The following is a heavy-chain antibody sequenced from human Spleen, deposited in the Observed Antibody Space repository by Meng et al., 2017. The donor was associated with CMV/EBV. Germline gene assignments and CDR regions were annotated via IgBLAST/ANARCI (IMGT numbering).Heavy chain of an antibody. CDR2: ISSSSSYI. CDR1: GFTFSSYS. CDR3: VKGGGERVTFDAMDV. V-gene: IGHV3-21*03. J-gene: IGHJ6*02. D-gene: IGHD2-21*02. Sequence: GGSLRLSCAASGFTFSSYSMNWVRQAPGKGLEWVSSISSSSSYIYYADSVKGRFTISRDNAKKTLSLQMDTLRTEDTALYYCVKGGGERVTFDAMDVWGQGTTVTVSS.